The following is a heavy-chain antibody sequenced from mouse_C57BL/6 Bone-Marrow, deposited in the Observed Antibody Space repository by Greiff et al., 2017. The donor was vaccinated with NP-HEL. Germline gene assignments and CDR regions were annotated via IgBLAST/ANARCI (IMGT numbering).Heavy chain of an antibody. D-gene: IGHD1-1*01. CDR3: ARSSFITKGY. CDR1: GYAFTNYL. CDR2: INPGSGGT. V-gene: IGHV1-54*01. J-gene: IGHJ2*01. Sequence: QVQLQQSGAELVRPGTSVKVSCKASGYAFTNYLIEWVKQRPGQGLEWIGVINPGSGGTNYNEKFKGKATLTADKSSSTAYMQLSSLTSEDSAVYFCARSSFITKGYWGQGTTLTVSS.